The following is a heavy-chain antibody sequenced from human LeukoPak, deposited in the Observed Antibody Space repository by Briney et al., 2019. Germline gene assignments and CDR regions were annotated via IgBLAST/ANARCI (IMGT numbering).Heavy chain of an antibody. D-gene: IGHD6-19*01. CDR2: IIPIFGTA. Sequence: SVKVSCKASGGTFSSYAISWVRQAPGQGLEWMGGIIPIFGTANYAQKFQGRVTITADESTSTAYMELSSLRAEDTALYYCAKVGYSSGWGEFDPWGQGTLVTVSS. J-gene: IGHJ5*02. V-gene: IGHV1-69*13. CDR3: AKVGYSSGWGEFDP. CDR1: GGTFSSYA.